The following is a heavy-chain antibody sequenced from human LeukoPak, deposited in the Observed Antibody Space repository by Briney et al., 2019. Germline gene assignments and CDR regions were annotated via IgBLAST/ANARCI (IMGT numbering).Heavy chain of an antibody. V-gene: IGHV4-59*08. J-gene: IGHJ4*02. CDR1: GGSISSYY. CDR3: ARRMTTNPKYYFDY. Sequence: SETLSLTCTVSGGSISSYYWTWIRQPPGKGLEWIGYIYYSRNTNYNPSLKSRVTISVDTSKNQFSLKLSSVTAADTAVYYCARRMTTNPKYYFDYWGQGTLVTVSS. CDR2: IYYSRNT. D-gene: IGHD5-24*01.